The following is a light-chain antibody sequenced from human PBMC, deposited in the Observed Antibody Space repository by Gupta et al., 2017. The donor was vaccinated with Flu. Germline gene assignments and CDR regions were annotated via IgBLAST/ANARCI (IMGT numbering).Light chain of an antibody. CDR3: QQPSSWPHIT. CDR2: DAS. V-gene: IGKV3-11*01. CDR1: QSIRRY. Sequence: EIVLTQSPATLSLSPGEKATLSCRASQSIRRYLAWYLQKPGQAPRLLIYDASNRDTGIPARCSGSGYGKDLTLTISSREQEDFAVYYCQQPSSWPHITFGGGTMVDIK. J-gene: IGKJ4*01.